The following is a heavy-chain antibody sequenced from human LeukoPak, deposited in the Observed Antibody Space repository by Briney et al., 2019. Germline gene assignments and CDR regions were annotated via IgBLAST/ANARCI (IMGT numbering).Heavy chain of an antibody. Sequence: GGSLRLSCAASGFTFRSDSMNWVRQAPGKGLEWVSSISSSSSYIYYADSVKGRFTISRDNAKNSLYLQMNSLRAEDTAVYYCARDDLEVPDFDYWGQGTLVTVSS. CDR2: ISSSSSYI. CDR1: GFTFRSDS. V-gene: IGHV3-21*01. D-gene: IGHD3-10*01. J-gene: IGHJ4*02. CDR3: ARDDLEVPDFDY.